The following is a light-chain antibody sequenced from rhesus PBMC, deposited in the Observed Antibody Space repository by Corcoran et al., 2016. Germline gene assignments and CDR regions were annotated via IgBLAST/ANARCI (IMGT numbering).Light chain of an antibody. Sequence: DIQMTQSPSSLSASVGDRVTITCRASENVNNYLNWYHQKPGKAPKRLIYKASTLQSGVPSRFSGSGSGTDYTVTISRLQPEDVATYYCQHGYGTPYSFGQGTKVEIK. CDR1: ENVNNY. J-gene: IGKJ2*01. CDR3: QHGYGTPYS. CDR2: KAS. V-gene: IGKV1-74*01.